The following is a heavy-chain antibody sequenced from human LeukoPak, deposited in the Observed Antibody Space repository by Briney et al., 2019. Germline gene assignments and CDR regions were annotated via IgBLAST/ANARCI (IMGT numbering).Heavy chain of an antibody. V-gene: IGHV3-11*01. CDR2: ISSSGSTI. CDR3: VRSRRKYYFDY. D-gene: IGHD5-24*01. CDR1: GFTFSDYY. J-gene: IGHJ4*02. Sequence: PGGSLRLSCAASGFTFSDYYMSWIRQAPGKGLEWVSYISSSGSTIYYADSVKGRFTISRDNAKNSLYLQMDSLRAEDTAVYYCVRSRRKYYFDYWGQGTLVTVSS.